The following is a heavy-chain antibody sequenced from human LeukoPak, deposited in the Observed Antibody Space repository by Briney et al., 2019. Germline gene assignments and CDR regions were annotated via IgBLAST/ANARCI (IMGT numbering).Heavy chain of an antibody. Sequence: SETLSLTCNVSGGSISSSYWSWIRQPPGKGLEWVGYIYNTGTTNYNPSLNSRVTISVDTSKNQLSLRLSSVTAADTAVYYCARHEPPGARRHLDYWGQGPWSPSPQ. D-gene: IGHD1-14*01. J-gene: IGHJ4*02. CDR1: GGSISSSY. CDR2: IYNTGTT. CDR3: ARHEPPGARRHLDY. V-gene: IGHV4-59*08.